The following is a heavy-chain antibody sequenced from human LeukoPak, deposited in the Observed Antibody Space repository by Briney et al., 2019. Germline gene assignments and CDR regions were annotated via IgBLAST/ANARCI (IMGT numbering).Heavy chain of an antibody. Sequence: KPSETLSLTCAVYGGSFSGYYWSWIRQPPGKGLEWIGEINHSGSTNYNPSLKSRVTISVDTSKNQFSLKLSPVTAADTAVYYCARGLYDILTGYHPRDDYWGQGTLVTVSS. J-gene: IGHJ4*02. CDR3: ARGLYDILTGYHPRDDY. CDR1: GGSFSGYY. V-gene: IGHV4-34*01. CDR2: INHSGST. D-gene: IGHD3-9*01.